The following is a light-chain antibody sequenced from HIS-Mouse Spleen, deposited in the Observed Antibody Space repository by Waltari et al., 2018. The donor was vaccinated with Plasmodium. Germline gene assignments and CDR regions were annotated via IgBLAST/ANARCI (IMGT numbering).Light chain of an antibody. Sequence: EIVMTQSPATLSVSPGERPTLSCRASQSVSSNLAWYQQNPGQSPRLLIYGSSTRATGIPAKFSGSGSVTEFTLTISSMQSEDFAVYYCQQYNNWPRGTFGQGTKVEIK. J-gene: IGKJ1*01. CDR3: QQYNNWPRGT. CDR2: GSS. CDR1: QSVSSN. V-gene: IGKV3-15*01.